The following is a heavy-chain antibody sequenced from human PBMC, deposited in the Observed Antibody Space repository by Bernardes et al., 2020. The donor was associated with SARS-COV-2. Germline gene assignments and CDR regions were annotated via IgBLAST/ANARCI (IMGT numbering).Heavy chain of an antibody. V-gene: IGHV4-34*01. D-gene: IGHD6-13*01. CDR1: GGSFSGYY. Sequence: SETLSLTCAVYGGSFSGYYWSWIRQPPGKGLEWIGEINHSGSTNYNPSLKSRVTISVDTSKNQFSLKLSSVTAADTAVYYCARSTYSSSWYGRRYGFDPWGQGTLVTVSS. CDR3: ARSTYSSSWYGRRYGFDP. CDR2: INHSGST. J-gene: IGHJ5*02.